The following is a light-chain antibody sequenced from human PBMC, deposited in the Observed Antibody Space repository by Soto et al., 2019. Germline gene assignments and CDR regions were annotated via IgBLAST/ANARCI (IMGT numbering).Light chain of an antibody. Sequence: IQMTQSPATLSVSPGERATLSCRASQTIYSNVAWYQQRPGQAPRLLIYRASARATGIPARFSGSGSGTEFTLTIGSLQSEDSAVYYCQQYQNLRTFGQGTKLDIK. CDR1: QTIYSN. J-gene: IGKJ1*01. V-gene: IGKV3-15*01. CDR2: RAS. CDR3: QQYQNLRT.